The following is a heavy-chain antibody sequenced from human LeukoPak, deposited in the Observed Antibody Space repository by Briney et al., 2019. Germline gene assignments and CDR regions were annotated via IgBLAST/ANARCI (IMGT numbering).Heavy chain of an antibody. D-gene: IGHD1-26*01. J-gene: IGHJ5*02. V-gene: IGHV3-23*01. CDR2: ISSSGANA. CDR1: GFTFRDAA. Sequence: GGSLTLSCAASGFTFRDAAMTWVRQAPGKELEWVSLISSSGANAYYADSVKGRFTISRDNSKNTLYLQMNNLRGEDTAEYYCAKDMELASWGQGTLVTVSS. CDR3: AKDMELAS.